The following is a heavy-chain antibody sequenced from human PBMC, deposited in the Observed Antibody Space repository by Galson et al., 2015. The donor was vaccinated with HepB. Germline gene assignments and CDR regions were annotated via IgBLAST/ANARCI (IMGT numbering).Heavy chain of an antibody. CDR1: GFTFSSYA. CDR3: VKSGSYWREFDY. J-gene: IGHJ4*02. V-gene: IGHV3-64D*06. CDR2: ISSNGGST. D-gene: IGHD1-26*01. Sequence: SLRLSCGASGFTFSSYAMHWVRQAPGKGLEYVSAISSNGGSTYYADSVKGRFTISRDNSKNTLYLQMSSLRAEDTAVYYCVKSGSYWREFDYWGQGTLVTVSS.